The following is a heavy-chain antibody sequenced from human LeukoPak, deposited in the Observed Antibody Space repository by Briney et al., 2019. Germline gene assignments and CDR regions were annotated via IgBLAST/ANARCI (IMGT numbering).Heavy chain of an antibody. CDR1: GFTFSSYS. J-gene: IGHJ4*02. CDR3: ARDVYYYDTRAFDY. V-gene: IGHV3-48*02. Sequence: GGSLRLSCAASGFTFSSYSMNWVRQAPGKGLEWVSYISSSSSTIYYADSVKGRFTISRDNAKNSLYLQMNSLRDEDTAVYYCARDVYYYDTRAFDYWGQGTLVTVSS. D-gene: IGHD3-22*01. CDR2: ISSSSSTI.